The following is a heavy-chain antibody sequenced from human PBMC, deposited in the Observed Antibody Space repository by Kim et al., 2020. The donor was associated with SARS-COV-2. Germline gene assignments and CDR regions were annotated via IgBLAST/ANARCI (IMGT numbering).Heavy chain of an antibody. V-gene: IGHV4-34*01. CDR1: GGSFSGYY. CDR2: INHSGST. D-gene: IGHD2-21*02. CDR3: ARGEDCGGDCYSVHAFDI. J-gene: IGHJ3*02. Sequence: SETLSLTCAVYGGSFSGYYWSWIRQPPGKGLEWIGEINHSGSTNYNPSLKSRVTISVDTSKNQFSLKLSSVTAADTAVYYCARGEDCGGDCYSVHAFDIWGQGTMVTVSS.